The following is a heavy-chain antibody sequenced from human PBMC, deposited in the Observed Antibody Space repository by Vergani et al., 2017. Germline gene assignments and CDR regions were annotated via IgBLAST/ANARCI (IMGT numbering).Heavy chain of an antibody. J-gene: IGHJ4*02. D-gene: IGHD6-19*01. CDR3: ARIGVAGRGGAFDI. CDR2: IYNSGSA. Sequence: QVQLQESGPGLVKPSETLSLTCAVSGYSISTNYYWGWSRQPPGKRLEWIGSIYNSGSAYYNPSLKSRVSISVDTSKNQFSLKMTSVTAADTAVYYCARIGVAGRGGAFDIWDQGTLVTVSS. V-gene: IGHV4-38-2*01. CDR1: GYSISTNYY.